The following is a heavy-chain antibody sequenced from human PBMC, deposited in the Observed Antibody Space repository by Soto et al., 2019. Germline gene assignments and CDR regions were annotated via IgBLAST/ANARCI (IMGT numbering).Heavy chain of an antibody. CDR1: GFTFSSYG. D-gene: IGHD1-26*01. V-gene: IGHV3-33*01. CDR3: ARDGIGGMDV. J-gene: IGHJ6*02. CDR2: IWYDGSNK. Sequence: QVQLVESGGGVVQPGRSLRLSCAASGFTFSSYGMHWVRPAPGKGLEWVAVIWYDGSNKYYADSVKGRFTISRDNSKNTLYLQMNSLRAEDTAVYYCARDGIGGMDVWGQGTTVTVSS.